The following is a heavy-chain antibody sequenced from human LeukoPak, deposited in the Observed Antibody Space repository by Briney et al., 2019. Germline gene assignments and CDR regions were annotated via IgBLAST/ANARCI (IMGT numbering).Heavy chain of an antibody. CDR3: ARDKGLPHFDI. CDR1: GGSISSYY. J-gene: IGHJ3*02. CDR2: IYYSGST. V-gene: IGHV4-59*01. Sequence: PPQTLSLTCTVSGGSISSYYWSWIRQPPGKGLEWIGYIYYSGSTNYNPSLKSRVTISVDTSKNQFSLKLSSVTAADTAVYYCARDKGLPHFDIWGQGTMVTVSS.